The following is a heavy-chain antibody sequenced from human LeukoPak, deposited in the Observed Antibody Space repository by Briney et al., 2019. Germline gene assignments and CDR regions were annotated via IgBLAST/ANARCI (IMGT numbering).Heavy chain of an antibody. V-gene: IGHV4-30-4*01. CDR2: IYYSGST. CDR3: ARGKYYYDSSGINWFDP. Sequence: PSQTLSLTCTVSGGSISSGDYYWSWIRQPPGKGLEWIGYIYYSGSTYYNPSLKSRVTISVDTSKNQFSLKLSSVTAADTAVYYCARGKYYYDSSGINWFDPWGQGTLVTVSS. J-gene: IGHJ5*02. D-gene: IGHD3-22*01. CDR1: GGSISSGDYY.